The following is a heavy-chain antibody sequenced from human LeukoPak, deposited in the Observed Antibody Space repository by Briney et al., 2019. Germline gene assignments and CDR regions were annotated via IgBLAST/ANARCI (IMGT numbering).Heavy chain of an antibody. CDR1: GGSISSGGYY. Sequence: PSQTLSLTCTVSGGSISSGGYYWSWIRQHPGKGLEWIGYIYYSGSTYYNPSLKSRVTISVDTSKNQFSLKLSSVTAADTAVYYCARSKSKWASGDYWGQGTLVTVSS. CDR2: IYYSGST. V-gene: IGHV4-31*03. D-gene: IGHD1-26*01. J-gene: IGHJ4*02. CDR3: ARSKSKWASGDY.